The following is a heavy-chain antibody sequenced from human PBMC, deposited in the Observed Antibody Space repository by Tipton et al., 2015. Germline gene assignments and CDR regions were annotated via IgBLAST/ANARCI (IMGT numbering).Heavy chain of an antibody. CDR2: VYYSGYT. Sequence: TLSLTCTVSGGSIGGGYYWSWVRPYPGKGLEWIGFVYYSGYTNYNPSLTSRLTISVDTSRNQFSLHLKSVTAADTAVYYCARDKTFEAFDIWGQGTKVTVSS. CDR3: ARDKTFEAFDI. D-gene: IGHD2/OR15-2a*01. J-gene: IGHJ3*02. CDR1: GGSIGGGYY. V-gene: IGHV4-31*03.